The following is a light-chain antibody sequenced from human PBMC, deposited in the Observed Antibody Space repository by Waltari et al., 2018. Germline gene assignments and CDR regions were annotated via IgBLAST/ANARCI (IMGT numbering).Light chain of an antibody. Sequence: QSALPQPRPVSGSPGQSVTISCTGPSSDVGSYNYVSWYQQHPGKAPKLIIYDVSQRLSGVPDRFSGSKSGNTASLTISGLEADDEADYFCTSYAGAYTVFGGGTKLTVL. CDR1: SSDVGSYNY. V-gene: IGLV2-11*01. CDR2: DVS. CDR3: TSYAGAYTV. J-gene: IGLJ2*01.